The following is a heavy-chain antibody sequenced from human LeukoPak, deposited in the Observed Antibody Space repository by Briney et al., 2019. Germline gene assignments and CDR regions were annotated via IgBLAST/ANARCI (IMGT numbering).Heavy chain of an antibody. V-gene: IGHV4-34*01. CDR3: ARGGVRIAARPPYWFDS. J-gene: IGHJ5*01. Sequence: PSETLSLTCAVYGGSFSGYYWSCIGQPPGKGLEWIGEINHSGSTNYNPSLKSRVTISVDTSKNQFSLKLSSVTAADTAVYYCARGGVRIAARPPYWFDSCGQGTLVTISS. CDR1: GGSFSGYY. D-gene: IGHD6-6*01. CDR2: INHSGST.